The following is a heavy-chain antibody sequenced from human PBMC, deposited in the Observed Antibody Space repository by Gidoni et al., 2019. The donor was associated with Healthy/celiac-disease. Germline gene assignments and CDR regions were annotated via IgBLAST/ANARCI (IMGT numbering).Heavy chain of an antibody. J-gene: IGHJ4*02. D-gene: IGHD3-22*01. V-gene: IGHV3-49*05. Sequence: EVQLVESGGGLVKPGRSLRLSCTASGFTLGDYAMGWFRQAPGKGLEWVGFIRSKAYGGTTEYAASVKGRFTISRDDSKSIAYLQMNSLKTEDTAVYYCTRDYYDSSGYYYPFDYWGQGTLVTVSS. CDR1: GFTLGDYA. CDR2: IRSKAYGGTT. CDR3: TRDYYDSSGYYYPFDY.